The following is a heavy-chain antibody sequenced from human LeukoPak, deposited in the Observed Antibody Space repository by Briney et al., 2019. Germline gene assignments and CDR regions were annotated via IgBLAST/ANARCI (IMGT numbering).Heavy chain of an antibody. Sequence: PSETLSLTCTVSGVSISSSNSYWGWIRQPPGKGLEWIGSIYYSGNTYYNASLKSQVSISIDTSKNQFSLKLSSVTAADTAVYHCARGWWSHHYYYMDVWGKGTTVTVSS. J-gene: IGHJ6*03. CDR1: GVSISSSNSY. CDR2: IYYSGNT. CDR3: ARGWWSHHYYYMDV. V-gene: IGHV4-39*01. D-gene: IGHD2-15*01.